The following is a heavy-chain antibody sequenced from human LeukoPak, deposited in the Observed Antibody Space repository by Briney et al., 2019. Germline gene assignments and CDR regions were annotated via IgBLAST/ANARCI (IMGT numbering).Heavy chain of an antibody. Sequence: GGSLRLSCVASGFTFSSYWMSWVRQAPGKGLEWVANIKQDGSEKYYVDSVKGRFTISRDNAKNSLYLQMNSLRAEDTAVYYCARVPNRRITIFGVVIKAPPGDYWGQGTLVTVSS. CDR2: IKQDGSEK. CDR1: GFTFSSYW. CDR3: ARVPNRRITIFGVVIKAPPGDY. J-gene: IGHJ4*02. D-gene: IGHD3-3*01. V-gene: IGHV3-7*01.